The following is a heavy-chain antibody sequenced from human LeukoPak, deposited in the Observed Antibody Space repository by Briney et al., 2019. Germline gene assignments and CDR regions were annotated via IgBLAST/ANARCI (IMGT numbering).Heavy chain of an antibody. Sequence: PGGSLRLSCAASGFTFSYYGMNWVRQAPGKGLEWVSYISAISDNINYADSVKGRFTISRDNAKNSLYLQMNNLRAEDTAVYYCARGGAARPDYWGQGTLVTVSS. D-gene: IGHD6-6*01. J-gene: IGHJ4*02. V-gene: IGHV3-48*01. CDR1: GFTFSYYG. CDR3: ARGGAARPDY. CDR2: ISAISDNI.